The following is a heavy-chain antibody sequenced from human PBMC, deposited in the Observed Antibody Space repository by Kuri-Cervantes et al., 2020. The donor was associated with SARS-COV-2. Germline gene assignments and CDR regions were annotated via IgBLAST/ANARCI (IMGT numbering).Heavy chain of an antibody. J-gene: IGHJ4*02. CDR2: IIPAFGTT. V-gene: IGHV1-69*05. CDR1: GGTFSSYA. D-gene: IGHD3-22*01. Sequence: SVKVSCKASGGTFSSYAISWVRQAPGQGLEWMGGIIPAFGTTNYGPRFQGRITITTDASTVSMELTSLRPDDTAVYFCATDQAFDSLGYFFDDWGQGTLVTVSS. CDR3: ATDQAFDSLGYFFDD.